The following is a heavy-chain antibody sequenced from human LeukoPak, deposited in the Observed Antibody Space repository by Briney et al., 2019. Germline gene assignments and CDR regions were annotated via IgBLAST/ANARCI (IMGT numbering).Heavy chain of an antibody. Sequence: SETLSLTCTVSGGSISSYYWTWIRQPAGKGLEWIGRIYTTGSTNYNPSLKSRVTMSVDTSENQFSLKLSSVTAADTAVYYCARVMIVVVGAFDIWGQGTMVTVSS. CDR3: ARVMIVVVGAFDI. CDR1: GGSISSYY. D-gene: IGHD3-22*01. CDR2: IYTTGST. J-gene: IGHJ3*02. V-gene: IGHV4-4*07.